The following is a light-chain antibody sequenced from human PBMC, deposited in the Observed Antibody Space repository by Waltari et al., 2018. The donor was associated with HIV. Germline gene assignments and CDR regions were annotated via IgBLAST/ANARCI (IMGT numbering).Light chain of an antibody. CDR3: TSYGGRNNRVL. CDR1: RRDVGNYAY. V-gene: IGLV2-8*01. J-gene: IGLJ3*02. CDR2: DVN. Sequence: QSALTQPPSASGSPEQSVTISCTGTRRDVGNYAYVSWYQQHPGKAPKLLIYDVNKRPSGVPARFSGSKSGDTASLTVAGLQAEDEADYYCTSYGGRNNRVLFGGGTRLTVL.